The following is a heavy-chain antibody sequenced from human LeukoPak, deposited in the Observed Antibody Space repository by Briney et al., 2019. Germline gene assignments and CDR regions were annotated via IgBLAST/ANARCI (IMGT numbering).Heavy chain of an antibody. CDR1: GFTFDDYA. D-gene: IGHD2-21*02. CDR2: ISWNSGSI. J-gene: IGHJ4*02. CDR3: ARGGGDWLGYFDY. Sequence: GGSLRLSCAASGFTFDDYAMHWVRQAPGKGLEWVSGISWNSGSIGYADSVKGRFTISRDNAKNSLYLQMNSLRAEDMALYYCARGGGDWLGYFDYWGQGTLVTVSS. V-gene: IGHV3-9*03.